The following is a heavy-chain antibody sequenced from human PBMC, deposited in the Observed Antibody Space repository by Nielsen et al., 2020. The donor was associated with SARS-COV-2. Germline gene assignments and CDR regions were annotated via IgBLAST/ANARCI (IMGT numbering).Heavy chain of an antibody. D-gene: IGHD3-22*01. J-gene: IGHJ5*02. V-gene: IGHV5-10-1*01. Sequence: GESLKISCKGSVYSFTSYWISWVRQMPGKGLEWMGRIDPSDSYTNYSPSFQGHVTISADKSISTAYLQWSSLKASDTAMYYCARHDDHYYDSSGYLNWFDPWGQGTLVTVSS. CDR3: ARHDDHYYDSSGYLNWFDP. CDR2: IDPSDSYT. CDR1: VYSFTSYW.